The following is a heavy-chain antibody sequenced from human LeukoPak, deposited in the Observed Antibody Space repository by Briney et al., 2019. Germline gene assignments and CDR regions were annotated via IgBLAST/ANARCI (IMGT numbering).Heavy chain of an antibody. Sequence: PGGSLRLSCTVSGFIFSDSAIHWVRQAAGKGLEWVGRIRSKANSDETAYAASMKGRFTISRDDSKDTAYLQMHSLKPEDTAVYHCTSPAHDFDFWSGYYSVWGRGAQVTVSS. J-gene: IGHJ4*01. CDR1: GFIFSDSA. D-gene: IGHD3-3*01. CDR2: IRSKANSDET. V-gene: IGHV3-73*01. CDR3: TSPAHDFDFWSGYYSV.